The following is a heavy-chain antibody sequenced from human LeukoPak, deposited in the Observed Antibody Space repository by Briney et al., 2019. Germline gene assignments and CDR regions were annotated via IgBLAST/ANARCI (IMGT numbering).Heavy chain of an antibody. CDR1: GFTFSSYA. V-gene: IGHV3-23*01. CDR3: ARYYYDSSGYWAPFDY. D-gene: IGHD3-22*01. Sequence: GGSLRLSCAASGFTFSSYAMSWVRQAPGKGLEWVSAISGSGGSTYYADSVKGRFTISRDNSKNTLYLQMNSLRAEDTAVYYCARYYYDSSGYWAPFDYWGQGTLVTVSS. CDR2: ISGSGGST. J-gene: IGHJ4*02.